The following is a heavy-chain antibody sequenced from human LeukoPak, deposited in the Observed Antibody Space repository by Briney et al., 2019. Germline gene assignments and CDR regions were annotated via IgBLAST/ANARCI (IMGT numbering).Heavy chain of an antibody. J-gene: IGHJ4*02. D-gene: IGHD2-15*01. Sequence: PGRSLRLSCAASGFTFSSYAMHWVRQAPGKGLEWVAVISYDGSNKYYADSVKGRFTISRDNCKNTLYLQMNSLRAEDTAVYYCARDLGPWSGGSCYAYWGQGTLVTVSS. CDR3: ARDLGPWSGGSCYAY. CDR2: ISYDGSNK. CDR1: GFTFSSYA. V-gene: IGHV3-30-3*01.